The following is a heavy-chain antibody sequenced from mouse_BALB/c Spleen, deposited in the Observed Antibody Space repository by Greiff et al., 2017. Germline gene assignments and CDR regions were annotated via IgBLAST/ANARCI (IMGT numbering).Heavy chain of an antibody. CDR2: IYPGGGYT. V-gene: IGHV1-63*02. CDR1: GYTFTHYW. D-gene: IGHD2-1*01. Sequence: VQLQQSGAELVRPGTSVKISCKASGYTFTHYWLGWVKQRPGHGLEWIGDIYPGGGYTNYNEKFKGKATLTADTSSSTAYMQLSSLTSEDSAVYFCARRDGNFWFAYWGQGTLVTVSA. CDR3: ARRDGNFWFAY. J-gene: IGHJ3*01.